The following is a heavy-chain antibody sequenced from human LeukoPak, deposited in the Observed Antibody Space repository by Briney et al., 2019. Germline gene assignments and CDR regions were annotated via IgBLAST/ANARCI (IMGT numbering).Heavy chain of an antibody. CDR2: IYSGGST. CDR3: ARGFSGDYVPFFDY. D-gene: IGHD4-17*01. Sequence: GGSLRLSCAASGFTVSSNYMSWVRQAPGKGLEWVSVIYSGGSTYYADSVKGRFTISRDNSKNTLYLQMNSLRAEDTAVYYCARGFSGDYVPFFDYWGQGTLVTVSS. J-gene: IGHJ4*02. CDR1: GFTVSSNY. V-gene: IGHV3-53*01.